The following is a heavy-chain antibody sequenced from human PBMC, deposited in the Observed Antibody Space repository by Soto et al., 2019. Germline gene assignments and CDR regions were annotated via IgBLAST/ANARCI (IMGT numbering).Heavy chain of an antibody. CDR1: DYTFTSYG. V-gene: IGHV1-18*01. Sequence: QVQLVQSGAEVKKPGDSVKVSWKAFDYTFTSYGITWVRQAPGQGLEWMGWISVNNGNTNYAQKFQGRVTMTSDTSTNTAYMELWTLRSDDTASYYCARAFTYGSYWYFDLWGRGTLVTVSS. D-gene: IGHD3-10*01. CDR2: ISVNNGNT. J-gene: IGHJ2*01. CDR3: ARAFTYGSYWYFDL.